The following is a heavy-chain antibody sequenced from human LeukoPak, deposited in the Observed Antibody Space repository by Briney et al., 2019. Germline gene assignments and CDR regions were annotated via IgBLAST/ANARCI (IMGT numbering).Heavy chain of an antibody. J-gene: IGHJ5*02. CDR1: GGSFSGYY. V-gene: IGHV4-34*01. CDR2: INHSGST. CDR3: ARVRRIVGATVWFDP. Sequence: PSETLSLTCAVYGGSFSGYYWSGIRQPPGKGLEWIGEINHSGSTNYNPSLKSRVTISVDTSKNQFSLKLSSVTAADTAVYYCARVRRIVGATVWFDPWGQGTLVTVSS. D-gene: IGHD1-26*01.